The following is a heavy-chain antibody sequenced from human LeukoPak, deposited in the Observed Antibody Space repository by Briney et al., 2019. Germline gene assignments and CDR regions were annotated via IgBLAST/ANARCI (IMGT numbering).Heavy chain of an antibody. J-gene: IGHJ6*02. CDR1: GGTFSSYT. V-gene: IGHV1-69*02. CDR2: IIPTLGIA. Sequence: SVKVSCKASGGTFSSYTISWVRQAPGQGLEWMGRIIPTLGIANYAQKFQGRVTITADKSTSTAYMELSSLRSEDTAVYYCARAYSSSSGGGMDVWGQGTTVTVSS. CDR3: ARAYSSSSGGGMDV. D-gene: IGHD6-6*01.